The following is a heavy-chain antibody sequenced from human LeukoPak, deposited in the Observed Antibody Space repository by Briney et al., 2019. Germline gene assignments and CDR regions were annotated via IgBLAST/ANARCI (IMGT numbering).Heavy chain of an antibody. D-gene: IGHD3-3*01. CDR3: ACGVDFSSGSKRGFDY. CDR1: GFTFSSYS. J-gene: IGHJ4*02. CDR2: MSRSSDTI. Sequence: GGSLRLSCAASGFTFSSYSMNWVRQAPGKGLEWVSYMSRSSDTIYYADSVKGRFTISSDNAKSSLFLQMNSLRAEDTAIYYCACGVDFSSGSKRGFDYWGLGTLVTVSS. V-gene: IGHV3-48*01.